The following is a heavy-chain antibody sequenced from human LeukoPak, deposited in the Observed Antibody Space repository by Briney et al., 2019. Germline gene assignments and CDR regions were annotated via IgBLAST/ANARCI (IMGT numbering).Heavy chain of an antibody. J-gene: IGHJ4*02. CDR3: ASPGVEVAEIRN. D-gene: IGHD6-19*01. V-gene: IGHV3-21*04. Sequence: GGSLRLSCAASGFTFSSYSMNWVRQAPGKGLEWVSSISSSSSYIYYADSVKGRFTISRDNAKNSLYLQMSSLRAEDTAVYYCASPGVEVAEIRNWGQGTLVTVSS. CDR1: GFTFSSYS. CDR2: ISSSSSYI.